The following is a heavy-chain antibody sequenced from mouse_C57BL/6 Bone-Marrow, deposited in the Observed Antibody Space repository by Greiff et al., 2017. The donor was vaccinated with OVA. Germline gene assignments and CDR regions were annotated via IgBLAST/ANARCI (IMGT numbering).Heavy chain of an antibody. Sequence: EVQGVESGPELVKPGASVKISCKASGYTFTDYYMNWVKQSHGKSLEWIGDINPNNGGTSYNQKFKGKATLTVDKSSSTAYMELRSLTSEDSAVYYCANLYYGSSYGYFDVWGTGTTVTVSS. CDR1: GYTFTDYY. CDR3: ANLYYGSSYGYFDV. V-gene: IGHV1-26*01. J-gene: IGHJ1*03. CDR2: INPNNGGT. D-gene: IGHD1-1*01.